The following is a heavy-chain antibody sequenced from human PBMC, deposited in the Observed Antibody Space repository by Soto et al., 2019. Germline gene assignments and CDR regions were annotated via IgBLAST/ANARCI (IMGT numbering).Heavy chain of an antibody. D-gene: IGHD6-13*01. CDR1: GYSFTSYW. Sequence: PGESLKISCKGSGYSFTSYWISWVRQMPGKGLEWMGRIDPSDSYTNYSTSFQGHVTISADKSISTAYLQWSSLKASDTAMYYCARRGAGIAAAGYYGMDVWGQGTTVTVSS. CDR2: IDPSDSYT. V-gene: IGHV5-10-1*01. J-gene: IGHJ6*02. CDR3: ARRGAGIAAAGYYGMDV.